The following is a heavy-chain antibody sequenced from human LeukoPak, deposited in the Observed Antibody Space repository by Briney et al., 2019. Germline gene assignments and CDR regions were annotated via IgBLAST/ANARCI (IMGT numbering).Heavy chain of an antibody. V-gene: IGHV4-34*01. CDR2: INHSGST. J-gene: IGHJ3*02. CDR3: ARELLWFGDPAGAFDI. D-gene: IGHD3-10*01. Sequence: SETLSLTCAVYGGSFSGYYWSWIRQPPGKGLEWIGEINHSGSTNYNPSLKGRVTISVDTSKNQFSLKLSSVTAADTAVYYCARELLWFGDPAGAFDIWGQGTMVTVSS. CDR1: GGSFSGYY.